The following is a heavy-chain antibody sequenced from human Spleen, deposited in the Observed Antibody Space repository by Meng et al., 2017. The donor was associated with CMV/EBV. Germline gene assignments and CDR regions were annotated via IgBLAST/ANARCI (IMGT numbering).Heavy chain of an antibody. Sequence: GESLKISCAASGFTFSSYAMHWVRQAPGKGLEWVAVISYDGSNKYYADSVKGRFTISRDNSKNTLYLQMNSLRAEDTALYYCAKGYSYGYYYGMDVWGQGTTVTVSS. V-gene: IGHV3-30*04. D-gene: IGHD5-18*01. J-gene: IGHJ6*02. CDR1: GFTFSSYA. CDR2: ISYDGSNK. CDR3: AKGYSYGYYYGMDV.